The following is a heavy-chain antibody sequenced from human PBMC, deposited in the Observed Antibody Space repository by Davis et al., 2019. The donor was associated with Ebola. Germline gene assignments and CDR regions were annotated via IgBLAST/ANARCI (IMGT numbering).Heavy chain of an antibody. CDR3: ATLRRTITGMDDGFDI. CDR1: GNTFNSHW. Sequence: GESLKISCKDSGNTFNSHWIGWVRQLPGKGLEWMGVIFTGDSDTRYSPSFRGQVTISADNSIKTAFLQWSSLKASDTAIYYCATLRRTITGMDDGFDIWGQGTMVTVSS. J-gene: IGHJ3*02. V-gene: IGHV5-51*01. CDR2: IFTGDSDT. D-gene: IGHD1-20*01.